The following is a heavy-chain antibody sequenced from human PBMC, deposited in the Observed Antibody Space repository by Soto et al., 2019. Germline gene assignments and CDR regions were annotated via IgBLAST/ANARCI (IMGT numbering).Heavy chain of an antibody. Sequence: GESLKISCKGSGYSFTSYWIGWVRQMPGKGLEWMGIIYPGDSDTRYSPSFQGQVTISADKSISTAYLQWSSLKASDTAMYYCARQPYYYGSGSYGFDIWGQGTMVTVS. D-gene: IGHD3-10*01. CDR1: GYSFTSYW. CDR2: IYPGDSDT. J-gene: IGHJ3*02. V-gene: IGHV5-51*01. CDR3: ARQPYYYGSGSYGFDI.